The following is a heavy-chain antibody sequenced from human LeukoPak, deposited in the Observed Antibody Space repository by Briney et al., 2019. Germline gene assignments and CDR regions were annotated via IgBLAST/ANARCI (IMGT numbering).Heavy chain of an antibody. CDR2: ISVYSDDT. V-gene: IGHV1-18*01. CDR3: AREADSSGYFFRPDY. Sequence: ASVKVSCKASGYTFTNYAISWVRQAPGQGLEWMGWISVYSDDTKSAQNLQGRITMTKDISTSTAYMELRSLRSDDTAVYYCAREADSSGYFFRPDYWGQGTLVTVSS. J-gene: IGHJ4*02. D-gene: IGHD3-22*01. CDR1: GYTFTNYA.